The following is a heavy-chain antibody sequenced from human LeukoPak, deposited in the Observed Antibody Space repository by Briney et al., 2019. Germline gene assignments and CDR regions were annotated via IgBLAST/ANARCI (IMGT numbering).Heavy chain of an antibody. Sequence: GASVKVSCKASGYTFTGYYMHWVRQAPGQGLEWMGWINPNSGGTNYAQKFQGRVTMTRDTSISTAYMELSRLRSDDTAVYYCARDNVDCDILTGHPHYFDYWGQGTLVTVSS. D-gene: IGHD3-9*01. J-gene: IGHJ4*02. CDR3: ARDNVDCDILTGHPHYFDY. CDR1: GYTFTGYY. CDR2: INPNSGGT. V-gene: IGHV1-2*02.